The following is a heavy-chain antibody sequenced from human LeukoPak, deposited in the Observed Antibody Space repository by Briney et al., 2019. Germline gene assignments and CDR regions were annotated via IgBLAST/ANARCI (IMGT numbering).Heavy chain of an antibody. CDR1: DFTFSDHY. CDR3: ARVRYFGELDY. J-gene: IGHJ4*02. D-gene: IGHD3-10*01. Sequence: GGSLRLSCAASDFTFSDHYLDWVRQAPGKGLEWVGRIRNKANSYTTEYVPSVKGRFTISRDNAKNSLYLQMNSLRAEDTALYHCARVRYFGELDYGGQGTLVTVSP. CDR2: IRNKANSYTT. V-gene: IGHV3-72*01.